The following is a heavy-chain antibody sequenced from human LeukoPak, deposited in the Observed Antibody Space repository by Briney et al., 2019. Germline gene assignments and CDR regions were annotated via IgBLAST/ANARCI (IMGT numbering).Heavy chain of an antibody. CDR1: GFIFSTHD. D-gene: IGHD3-10*01. CDR2: IWDDDSKK. Sequence: GGSLRLSCAASGFIFSTHDMHWVRQVPGKGLEWVAFIWDDDSKKWYADCVKGRFTISRDNPKNTVYLQMNSLTPEDTAIYYCAKDPGTKVRGYYMDVWGKGTTVTVSS. V-gene: IGHV3-30*02. CDR3: AKDPGTKVRGYYMDV. J-gene: IGHJ6*03.